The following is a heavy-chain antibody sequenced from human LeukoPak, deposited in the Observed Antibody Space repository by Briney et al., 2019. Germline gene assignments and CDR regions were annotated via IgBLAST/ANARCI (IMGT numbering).Heavy chain of an antibody. CDR3: ASTPLDTVGDSFSGGGWFDP. J-gene: IGHJ5*02. D-gene: IGHD3-10*01. CDR1: GYTLTSYD. V-gene: IGHV1-8*01. CDR2: MNPNSGRT. Sequence: GASVKVSCKASGYTLTSYDINWVRQATGQGLEWMGWMNPNSGRTGYAQKFQGRITMTRNTSISTAYMELSSLRSEDTAVYYCASTPLDTVGDSFSGGGWFDPWGQGTLVTVSS.